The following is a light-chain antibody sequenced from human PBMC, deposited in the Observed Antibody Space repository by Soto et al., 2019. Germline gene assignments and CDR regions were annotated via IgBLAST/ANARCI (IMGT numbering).Light chain of an antibody. CDR1: KLGDKY. J-gene: IGLJ2*01. CDR3: QAWDSSTVV. CDR2: QDS. V-gene: IGLV3-1*01. Sequence: SYELTQPPSVYVYPGQTASITCSGDKLGDKYACWYQQKPGQSPVLVIYQDSKRPSGLPERFSGSNSGNTATLTISGTQAMDEADYYCQAWDSSTVVFGGGTKLTVL.